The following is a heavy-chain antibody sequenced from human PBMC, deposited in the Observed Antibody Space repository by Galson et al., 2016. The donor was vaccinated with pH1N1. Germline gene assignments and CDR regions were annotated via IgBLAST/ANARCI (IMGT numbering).Heavy chain of an antibody. CDR3: VRETRDDYNYGNFDS. CDR2: INGSSGTIR. J-gene: IGHJ4*02. Sequence: SLRLSCAASGFTFSNYGMHWVRQAPGKGLEWVSYINGSSGTIRNYADAVKGRFTISRDNAKNSLYLQMDSLRAEDTAIYYCVRETRDDYNYGNFDSWGQGVLVTVSS. D-gene: IGHD5-24*01. V-gene: IGHV3-48*04. CDR1: GFTFSNYG.